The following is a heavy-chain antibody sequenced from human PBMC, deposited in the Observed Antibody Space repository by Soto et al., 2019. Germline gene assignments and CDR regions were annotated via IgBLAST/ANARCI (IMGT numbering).Heavy chain of an antibody. Sequence: QVQLVQSGAEVKKPGSSVKVSCKASGGTFSSYAISWVRQAPGQGLEWMGGIIPIFGTANYAQKFQGRVTITADESTSTAYMELSSLRSEDTAVYYCAGRLLEWLETYYYYYGMDVWGQGTTVTVSS. CDR2: IIPIFGTA. J-gene: IGHJ6*02. D-gene: IGHD3-3*01. CDR1: GGTFSSYA. V-gene: IGHV1-69*01. CDR3: AGRLLEWLETYYYYYGMDV.